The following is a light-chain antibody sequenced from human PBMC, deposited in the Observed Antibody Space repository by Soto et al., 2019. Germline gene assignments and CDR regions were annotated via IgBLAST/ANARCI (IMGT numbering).Light chain of an antibody. CDR2: DAS. CDR1: QVIGSA. CDR3: QQFNDYPFT. V-gene: IGKV1D-13*01. J-gene: IGKJ3*01. Sequence: AIQLTQSPSSLSASVGDRVTITCRASQVIGSALAWYHQKPGKPPKLLIYDASRLESGVPSRIGGSGSGTDFTLTISSLQTEDFTTFYCQQFNDYPFTFGPGTRVDIK.